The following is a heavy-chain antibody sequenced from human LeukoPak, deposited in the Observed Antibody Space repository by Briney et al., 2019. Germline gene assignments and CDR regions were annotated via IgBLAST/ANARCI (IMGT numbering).Heavy chain of an antibody. V-gene: IGHV3-21*01. CDR1: GFTFSSYS. CDR3: ARMEQELVIRY. Sequence: GGSLRLSCAASGFTFSSYSMNWVRQAPGKGLEWVSSISSSSSYIYYADSVKGRFTISRDNAKNSLYLQMNRLRAEDTAVYYCARMEQELVIRYWGQGTLVTVSS. J-gene: IGHJ4*02. D-gene: IGHD3-9*01. CDR2: ISSSSSYI.